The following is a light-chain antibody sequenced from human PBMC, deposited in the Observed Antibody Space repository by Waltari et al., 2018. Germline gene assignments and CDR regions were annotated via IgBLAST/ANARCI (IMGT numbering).Light chain of an antibody. CDR3: CSYASGRRV. V-gene: IGLV2-23*01. CDR2: DGT. CDR1: SSDVGSYNL. Sequence: QSALTQPASVSGSPGQSITISCTGTSSDVGSYNLVSWYQHRPNKAPQLMIFDGTKRPAGVSNRFSGSKADNTASLTISGLQAEDEADYYCCSYASGRRVFGGGTKLTVL. J-gene: IGLJ2*01.